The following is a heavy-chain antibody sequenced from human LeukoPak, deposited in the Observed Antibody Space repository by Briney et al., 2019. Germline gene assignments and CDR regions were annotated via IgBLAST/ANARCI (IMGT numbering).Heavy chain of an antibody. D-gene: IGHD2-2*01. Sequence: GGSLRLSCAASGFTFSSYGMHWVRQAPGKGLEWVAFIRYDGSNKYYADSVKGRFTISRDNSKSTLYLQMNSLRAEDTAVYYCARRYCSSTSCRHDAFDIWGQGTMVTVSS. CDR2: IRYDGSNK. V-gene: IGHV3-30*02. CDR1: GFTFSSYG. J-gene: IGHJ3*02. CDR3: ARRYCSSTSCRHDAFDI.